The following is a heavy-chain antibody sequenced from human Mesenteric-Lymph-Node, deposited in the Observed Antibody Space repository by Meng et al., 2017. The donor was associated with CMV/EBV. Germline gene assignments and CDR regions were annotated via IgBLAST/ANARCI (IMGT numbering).Heavy chain of an antibody. CDR1: GFTFSTYA. CDR3: TRHYSLHDPFDF. J-gene: IGHJ4*02. D-gene: IGHD2-15*01. Sequence: GESLKISCAASGFTFSTYAMTWVRQAPGKGLEWVSSVSSRRGDTYYPDSVKGRFTISRDDSENKVYLEMQALRREDTAVYYCTRHYSLHDPFDFWGRGTLVTV. V-gene: IGHV3-23*01. CDR2: VSSRRGDT.